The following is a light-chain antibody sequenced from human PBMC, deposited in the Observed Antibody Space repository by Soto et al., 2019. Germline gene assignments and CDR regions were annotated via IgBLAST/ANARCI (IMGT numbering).Light chain of an antibody. J-gene: IGKJ3*01. Sequence: DIQMTQSPSSLSASVGDRVTITCRASQGISNYLAWYQQKPGKVPKLLIYAASTLQSGVPSRFSGSGSGTDFTLTITSLQSECAATYYCRKYNSASPPFTFGPGTKVDIK. CDR2: AAS. CDR1: QGISNY. V-gene: IGKV1-27*01. CDR3: RKYNSASPPFT.